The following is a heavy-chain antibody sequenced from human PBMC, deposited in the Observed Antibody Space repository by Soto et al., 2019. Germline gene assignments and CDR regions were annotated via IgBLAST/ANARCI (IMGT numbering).Heavy chain of an antibody. D-gene: IGHD3-22*01. Sequence: GASMKVSCKASGYTFTSYSMHWMRQAPGQRLEWMGWINAGNGNTKYSQEFQGRVTITRDTSASTAYMELSSLRSEDTAVYYCARVLYYYDSSGYYVAGFEYWGQGTLVTVSS. CDR2: INAGNGNT. CDR3: ARVLYYYDSSGYYVAGFEY. V-gene: IGHV1-3*01. CDR1: GYTFTSYS. J-gene: IGHJ4*02.